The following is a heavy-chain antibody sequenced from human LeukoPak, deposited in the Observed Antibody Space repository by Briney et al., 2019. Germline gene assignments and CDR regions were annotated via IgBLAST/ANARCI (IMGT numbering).Heavy chain of an antibody. J-gene: IGHJ4*02. CDR2: ISSNGGSI. CDR1: GFTFSSYA. D-gene: IGHD5-24*01. V-gene: IGHV3-64*01. Sequence: GGSLRLSCAASGFTFSSYAMHWVRQVPGKGLEYVSAISSNGGSIYYANSVKGRFTISRDNSKNTLYLQMGSLRAEDMAVYYCARDSRDGYNPHFDYWGQGTLVTVSS. CDR3: ARDSRDGYNPHFDY.